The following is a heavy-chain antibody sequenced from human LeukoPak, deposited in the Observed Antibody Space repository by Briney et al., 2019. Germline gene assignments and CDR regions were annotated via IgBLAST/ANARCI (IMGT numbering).Heavy chain of an antibody. CDR2: IYYSGST. D-gene: IGHD3-22*01. J-gene: IGHJ4*02. V-gene: IGHV4-31*03. CDR1: GGSISSGGYY. CDR3: ARDYSNYYDSSGYYRGQFDY. Sequence: SQTLSLTCTVSGGSISSGGYYWSWIRQHPGKGLEWIGYIYYSGSTYYNPSLKSRVTISVDTSKSQFSLKLSSVTAADTAVYYCARDYSNYYDSSGYYRGQFDYWGQGTLVTVSS.